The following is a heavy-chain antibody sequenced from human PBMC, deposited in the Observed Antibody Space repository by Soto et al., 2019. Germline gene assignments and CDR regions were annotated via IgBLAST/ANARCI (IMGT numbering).Heavy chain of an antibody. D-gene: IGHD3-22*01. J-gene: IGHJ4*02. CDR2: ISTYNGNT. V-gene: IGHV1-18*01. CDR3: ARGPTDYYDNNGNYFLDQ. CDR1: GYTFTAYG. Sequence: QVQLVQSGAEVKKPGASMKVSCKASGYTFTAYGMSWVRQAPGQGLDWMGWISTYNGNTKYAESLQGRVSMTTDTTTSTAYMELKSLTSDDTAVYYCARGPTDYYDNNGNYFLDQWGQGTLVTVSS.